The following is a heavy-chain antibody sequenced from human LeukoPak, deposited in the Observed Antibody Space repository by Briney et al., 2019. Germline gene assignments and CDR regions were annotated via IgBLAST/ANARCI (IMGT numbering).Heavy chain of an antibody. CDR3: AREGVADPRRRNYYYYYMDV. D-gene: IGHD6-13*01. V-gene: IGHV3-74*01. J-gene: IGHJ6*03. Sequence: PGGSLRLSCAASGFTFSSYWIHWVRQAPGKGLVWVSRINSEGSSTSYADSVKGRFTISRDNAKNTLYLQMNSLRAEDTAVYYCAREGVADPRRRNYYYYYMDVWGKGTTVTVSS. CDR1: GFTFSSYW. CDR2: INSEGSST.